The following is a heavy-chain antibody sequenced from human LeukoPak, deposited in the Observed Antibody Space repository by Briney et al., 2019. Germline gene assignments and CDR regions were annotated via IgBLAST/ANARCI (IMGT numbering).Heavy chain of an antibody. D-gene: IGHD1-26*01. Sequence: SETLSLTCTVSGGSISGYYWTWIRQPAGKGLEWIGYIYYSGSTNYNPSLKSRVTISVDTSKNQFSLKLSSVTAADTAVYYCARGGSYFDYWGQGTLVTVSS. J-gene: IGHJ4*02. CDR1: GGSISGYY. V-gene: IGHV4-59*01. CDR2: IYYSGST. CDR3: ARGGSYFDY.